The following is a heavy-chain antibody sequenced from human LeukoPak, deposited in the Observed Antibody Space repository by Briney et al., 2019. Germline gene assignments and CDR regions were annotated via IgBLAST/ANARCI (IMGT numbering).Heavy chain of an antibody. J-gene: IGHJ6*04. CDR2: INPNSGGT. Sequence: ASVKVSCKASGYTFTGYYMHWVRQAPGQGLEWMGWINPNSGGTNYAQKFQGRVTMTRDTSISTAYMELRSLRSDDTAVYYCAREGFLVGESDYYYYGMDVWGKGTTVTVSS. D-gene: IGHD3-10*01. V-gene: IGHV1-2*02. CDR1: GYTFTGYY. CDR3: AREGFLVGESDYYYYGMDV.